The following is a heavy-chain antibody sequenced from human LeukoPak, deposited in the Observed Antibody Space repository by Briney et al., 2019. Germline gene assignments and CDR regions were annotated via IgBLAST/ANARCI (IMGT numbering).Heavy chain of an antibody. Sequence: SLRLSCAASGFTFDDYAMHWVRQAPGKGLEWVSGISWNSGSIGYADSVKGRFTISRDNAKNSLYLQMNSLRAEDTALYYCAKDHHASYYDSSGYNYWGQGTLVTVSS. J-gene: IGHJ4*02. D-gene: IGHD3-22*01. CDR3: AKDHHASYYDSSGYNY. CDR2: ISWNSGSI. CDR1: GFTFDDYA. V-gene: IGHV3-9*01.